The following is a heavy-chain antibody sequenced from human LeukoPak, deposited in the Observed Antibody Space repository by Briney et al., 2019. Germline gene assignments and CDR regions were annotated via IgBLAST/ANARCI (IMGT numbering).Heavy chain of an antibody. J-gene: IGHJ4*02. V-gene: IGHV3-30*04. D-gene: IGHD1-1*01. CDR3: AREHNYYFDY. CDR1: GFTFSSYA. CDR2: ISYDGSNK. Sequence: GRSLRLSCAASGFTFSSYAMHWVRQAPGKGLEWVAVISYDGSNKYYADSVKGRFTISRDNSKNTLYLQMNSLRAEDTAVYYCAREHNYYFDYWGQGTLVTVSS.